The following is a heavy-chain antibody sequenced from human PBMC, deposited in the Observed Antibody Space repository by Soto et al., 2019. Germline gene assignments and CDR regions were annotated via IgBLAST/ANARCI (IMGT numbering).Heavy chain of an antibody. Sequence: QVQLQESGPGLVKPSETLSLTCTVSGGSISSYYWSWIRQPPGKGLEWLGYIYYSGSTNYNPSLKSRVTISVDTSKNQFSLKLSSVTAADTAVYYCARVKDRGVIFWGQGTLVTVSS. CDR3: ARVKDRGVIF. CDR1: GGSISSYY. J-gene: IGHJ4*02. D-gene: IGHD3-10*01. CDR2: IYYSGST. V-gene: IGHV4-59*01.